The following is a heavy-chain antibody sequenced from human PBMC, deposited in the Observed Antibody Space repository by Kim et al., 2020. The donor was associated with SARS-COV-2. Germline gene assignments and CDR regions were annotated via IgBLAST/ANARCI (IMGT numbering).Heavy chain of an antibody. CDR3: TSYSASSPLDY. V-gene: IGHV3-73*01. CDR2: IRSKTDNYAT. Sequence: GGSLRLSCAASGFTFSDSNIHWVRRASGKGLEWVGRIRSKTDNYATLVTASLKGRFTISRDDSKNTAFLQMSSLNTEDTAVYYCTSYSASSPLDYWGQGTLVTVSS. D-gene: IGHD6-6*01. J-gene: IGHJ4*02. CDR1: GFTFSDSN.